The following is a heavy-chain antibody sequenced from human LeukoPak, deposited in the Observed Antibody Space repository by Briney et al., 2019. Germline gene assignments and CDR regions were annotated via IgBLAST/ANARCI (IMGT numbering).Heavy chain of an antibody. J-gene: IGHJ6*03. V-gene: IGHV1-18*01. Sequence: GASVKVSCKSSGYTFTSYGISWVRQAPGQGLEWMGWISAYNGNTNYAQKLQGRVTMTTDTSTSTAYMELRSLSSDDTALYYCAGAGSGRYYYMDVWGKGTTVTVSS. CDR1: GYTFTSYG. CDR2: ISAYNGNT. D-gene: IGHD3-10*01. CDR3: AGAGSGRYYYMDV.